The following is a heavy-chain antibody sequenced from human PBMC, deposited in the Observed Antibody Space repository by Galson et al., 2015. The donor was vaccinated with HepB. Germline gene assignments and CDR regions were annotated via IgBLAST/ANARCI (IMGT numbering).Heavy chain of an antibody. D-gene: IGHD2-15*01. CDR3: TTVMWYGPRC. CDR1: GFTFSSYW. CDR2: IRQDGSEK. V-gene: IGHV3-7*03. Sequence: SLRLSCAASGFTFSSYWMTWVRQAPGKGLEWVANIRQDGSEKYYADSVKGRLTISRDNAKNSLYLQMHSLKTEDTAVYYCTTVMWYGPRCWGQGTLVTVSP. J-gene: IGHJ4*02.